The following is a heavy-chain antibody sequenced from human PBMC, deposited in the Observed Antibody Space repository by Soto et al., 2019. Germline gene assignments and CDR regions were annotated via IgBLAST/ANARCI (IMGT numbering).Heavy chain of an antibody. D-gene: IGHD1-7*01. J-gene: IGHJ4*02. Sequence: QVQLVESGGGVVQPGRSLRLSCSASGFTFSDFEMYWVRQAPGKGLDWVSFISYDGSNQYYAGSVKGRFTVSRDNSKNTLFLLMNSLRPEDTAEYFCARRTGTAPRFDYWGQGTLVTVSS. V-gene: IGHV3-30-3*01. CDR3: ARRTGTAPRFDY. CDR2: ISYDGSNQ. CDR1: GFTFSDFE.